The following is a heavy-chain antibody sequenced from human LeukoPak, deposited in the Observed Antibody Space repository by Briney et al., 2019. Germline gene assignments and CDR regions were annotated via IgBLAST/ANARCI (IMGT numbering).Heavy chain of an antibody. CDR1: GFTFSSYA. D-gene: IGHD3-22*01. J-gene: IGHJ4*02. V-gene: IGHV3-23*01. CDR2: ISGSGGST. Sequence: GGSLRLSCAASGFTFSSYAMSWVRQAPGQGLEWVSAISGSGGSTYYADSVKGRFTISRDNSKNTLYLQMNSLRAEDTAFYYCAKSHYYDSSGYYLPFDYWGQGTLVTVSS. CDR3: AKSHYYDSSGYYLPFDY.